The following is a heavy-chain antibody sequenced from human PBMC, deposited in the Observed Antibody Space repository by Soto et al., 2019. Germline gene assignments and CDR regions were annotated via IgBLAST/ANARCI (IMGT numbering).Heavy chain of an antibody. V-gene: IGHV3-21*01. J-gene: IGHJ4*02. Sequence: EVQLVESGGGLVKPGVSLRLSCAASGFTFSSYTMNWVRQAPGKGLEWVSSISSSSDDIYYADSVKGRFTISRANAKNALYLQMNRLRAEETAVYYCARVLAVAAGWAAETTDYWGQGTLVNVSS. CDR3: ARVLAVAAGWAAETTDY. CDR1: GFTFSSYT. CDR2: ISSSSDDI. D-gene: IGHD2-15*01.